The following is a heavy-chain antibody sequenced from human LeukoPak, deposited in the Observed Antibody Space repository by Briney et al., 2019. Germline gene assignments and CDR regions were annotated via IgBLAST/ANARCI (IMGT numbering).Heavy chain of an antibody. CDR1: GFTFSNAW. D-gene: IGHD2-15*01. CDR2: IKSKTDGGTT. Sequence: GGSLRLSCAASGFTFSNAWMSWVRQAPGKGLEWVGRIKSKTDGGTTDYAAPVKGRFTISRDDSKNTLYLQMNSLKTEDTAVYYYTTDIVVVVAATAADYWGQGTLVTVSS. J-gene: IGHJ4*02. CDR3: TTDIVVVVAATAADY. V-gene: IGHV3-15*01.